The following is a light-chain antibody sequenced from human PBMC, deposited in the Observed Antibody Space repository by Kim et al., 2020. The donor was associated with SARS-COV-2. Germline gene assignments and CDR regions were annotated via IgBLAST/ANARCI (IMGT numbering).Light chain of an antibody. CDR1: SSDVGAYNY. V-gene: IGLV2-14*03. CDR3: SSYTSASTFV. Sequence: QSALTQPASVSGSPGQSITISCTGTSSDVGAYNYVSWYQQHPNKAPQLIIYAVSNRPSGVSNRLSGSKSVLTASLTISGLQAEDEADYYCSSYTSASTFVFGTGTKVTVL. J-gene: IGLJ1*01. CDR2: AVS.